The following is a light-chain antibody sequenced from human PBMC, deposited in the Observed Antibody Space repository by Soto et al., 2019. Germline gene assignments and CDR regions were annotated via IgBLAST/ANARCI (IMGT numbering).Light chain of an antibody. CDR3: QQYVNWPKT. CDR1: QSVSSY. Sequence: EIVLTQSPATLSLSPGERATLSCRASQSVSSYLAWYQQKPGQAPRLLIYDASNRATGIPARFSGSGSGTEFTLTISSLQSEDYGVYFCQQYVNWPKTFGHGTKVDIK. J-gene: IGKJ1*01. V-gene: IGKV3-11*01. CDR2: DAS.